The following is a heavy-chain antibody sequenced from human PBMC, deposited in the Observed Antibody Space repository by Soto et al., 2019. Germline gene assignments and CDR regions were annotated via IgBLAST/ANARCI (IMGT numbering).Heavy chain of an antibody. CDR2: ISYDGSNK. D-gene: IGHD2-15*01. CDR1: GFTFSSYA. Sequence: QVQLVESGGGVVQPGRSLRLSCAASGFTFSSYAMHWVRQAPGKGLEWVAVISYDGSNKYYADSVKGRFSISRDNSKNTLYLQMNSLRAEDTAVYYCAREMVAPSDYYYGMDVWGQGTTVTVSS. J-gene: IGHJ6*02. V-gene: IGHV3-30-3*01. CDR3: AREMVAPSDYYYGMDV.